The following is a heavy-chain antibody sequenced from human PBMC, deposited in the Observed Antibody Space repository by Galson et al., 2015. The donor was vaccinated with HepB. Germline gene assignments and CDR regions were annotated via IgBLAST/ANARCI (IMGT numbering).Heavy chain of an antibody. D-gene: IGHD4-17*01. CDR1: GFTFSSYG. V-gene: IGHV3-30*18. Sequence: SLRLSCAASGFTFSSYGMHWVRQAPGKGLEWVAVISYDGSNKYYADSVKGRFTISRDSSKNTLYLQMNSLRAEDTAVYYCAKRMFGRTVTTGIDYWGQGTLVTVSS. J-gene: IGHJ4*02. CDR2: ISYDGSNK. CDR3: AKRMFGRTVTTGIDY.